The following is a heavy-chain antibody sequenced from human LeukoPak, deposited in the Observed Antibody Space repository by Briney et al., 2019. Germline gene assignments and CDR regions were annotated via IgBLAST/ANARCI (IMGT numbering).Heavy chain of an antibody. CDR1: GFTFSHFA. J-gene: IGHJ5*02. D-gene: IGHD4-11*01. Sequence: GTSLRLSCEASGFTFSHFAMHWVRQAPGKGLEWVAVIWSDATNEYYADSVKGRFTISRDNFKRTVSLEMNSLRAEDTAVYYRAKDAQRGFDYSNSLEHWGQGSLVIVSS. CDR3: AKDAQRGFDYSNSLEH. V-gene: IGHV3-33*06. CDR2: IWSDATNE.